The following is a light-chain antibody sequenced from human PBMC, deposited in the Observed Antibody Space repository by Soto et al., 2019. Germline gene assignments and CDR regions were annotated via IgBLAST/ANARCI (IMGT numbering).Light chain of an antibody. J-gene: IGLJ7*01. Sequence: QSALTQPASVSGSPGQSITISCTGTSSDVGGYNYVSWYQQHPGKAPKLMIYEVSNRPSGVSNRFSGSKSGNTASLTISGLQAEDEADYYCCSYAGSNTAVFGGGTQLTVL. CDR3: CSYAGSNTAV. V-gene: IGLV2-14*01. CDR1: SSDVGGYNY. CDR2: EVS.